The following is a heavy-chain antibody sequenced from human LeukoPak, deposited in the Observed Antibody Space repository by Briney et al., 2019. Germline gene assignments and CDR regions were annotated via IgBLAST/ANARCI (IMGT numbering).Heavy chain of an antibody. Sequence: GGSLRLSCAASGFTFSSYAMSWVRQAPGKGLEWVSAISGSGGSTYYADSVKGRFTISRDNSKNTLYLQMNSLRGEDTAVYYCATNITYGQYYFDYWGQGTLVTVPS. V-gene: IGHV3-23*01. D-gene: IGHD1-14*01. J-gene: IGHJ4*02. CDR3: ATNITYGQYYFDY. CDR1: GFTFSSYA. CDR2: ISGSGGST.